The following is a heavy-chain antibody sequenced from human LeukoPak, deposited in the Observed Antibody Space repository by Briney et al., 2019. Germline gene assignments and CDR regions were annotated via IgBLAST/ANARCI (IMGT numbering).Heavy chain of an antibody. D-gene: IGHD4-23*01. Sequence: SETLSLTCAASGYSFSRGYYWGWIRPPPERGLDWIARMYHSGSTYYNPSLKSRVTISVDTSKNQFSLRLSSVTAADTAVYYWAKQGPTVVTHFDTWGQGTLVTVSS. V-gene: IGHV4-38-2*01. J-gene: IGHJ4*02. CDR3: AKQGPTVVTHFDT. CDR1: GYSFSRGYY. CDR2: MYHSGST.